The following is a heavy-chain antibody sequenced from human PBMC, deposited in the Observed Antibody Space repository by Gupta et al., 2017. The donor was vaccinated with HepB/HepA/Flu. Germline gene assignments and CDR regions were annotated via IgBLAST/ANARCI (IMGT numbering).Heavy chain of an antibody. CDR2: INHSGST. D-gene: IGHD4-11*01. Sequence: QVQLQQWGAGLLKPSETLSLTCAVYGGSFSDYYRSWIRQPPGKGLEWIGKINHSGSTNYNPSLKSRVTISVDTSKNQFSLKLSSVTAADTAVYYCARGHSNPGYYYYYMDVWGKGTTVTVSS. CDR1: GGSFSDYY. J-gene: IGHJ6*03. CDR3: ARGHSNPGYYYYYMDV. V-gene: IGHV4-34*01.